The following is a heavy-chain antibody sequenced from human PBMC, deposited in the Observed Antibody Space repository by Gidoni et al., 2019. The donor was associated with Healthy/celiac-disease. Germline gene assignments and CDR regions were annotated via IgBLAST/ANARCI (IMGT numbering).Heavy chain of an antibody. J-gene: IGHJ3*02. V-gene: IGHV1-18*01. CDR1: GYTFPRYG. CDR2: ISAYKGNT. Sequence: QVQLVQSGAEVKKPGASVKVSCKASGYTFPRYGISWVRQAPGPWLKWMGWISAYKGNTNYAQKLQCRVTMTTDTSTSTAYMELRSLRSDDTAVYYCARDRSGLLWFGELFYCDAFDIWGQGTMVTVAS. CDR3: ARDRSGLLWFGELFYCDAFDI. D-gene: IGHD3-10*01.